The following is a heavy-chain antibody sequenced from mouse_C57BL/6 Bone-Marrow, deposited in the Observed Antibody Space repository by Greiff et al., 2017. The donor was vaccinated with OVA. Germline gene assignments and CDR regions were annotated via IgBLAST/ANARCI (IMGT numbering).Heavy chain of an antibody. V-gene: IGHV2-2*01. CDR2: IWSGGST. Sequence: QVQLKESGPGLVQPSQSLSITCTVSGFSLTSYGVHWVRQSPGKGLEWLGVIWSGGSTDYNAAFISRLSISKDNSKSQVFFKMNSLQADDTAIYYCASLIGDFDYWGQGTTLTVSS. CDR1: GFSLTSYG. CDR3: ASLIGDFDY. J-gene: IGHJ2*01. D-gene: IGHD3-1*01.